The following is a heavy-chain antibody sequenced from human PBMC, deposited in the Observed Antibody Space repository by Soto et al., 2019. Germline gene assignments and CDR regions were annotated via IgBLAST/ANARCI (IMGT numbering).Heavy chain of an antibody. J-gene: IGHJ4*02. CDR2: IYYSGST. V-gene: IGHV4-59*01. CDR1: GGSINYFY. CDR3: ARVGGLAARTFDY. Sequence: PSETLSLTATVPGGSINYFYWSWIRQPPGKGLEWIGYIYYSGSTDYNPSLKGRVTISVDTSKNQFSLKLRSVTAADTALYYCARVGGLAARTFDYWGQGTLVTVSS. D-gene: IGHD6-6*01.